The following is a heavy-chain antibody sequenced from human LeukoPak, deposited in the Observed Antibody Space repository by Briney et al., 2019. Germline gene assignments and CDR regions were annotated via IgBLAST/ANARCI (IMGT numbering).Heavy chain of an antibody. CDR2: INHSGST. CDR3: ARNIAAAGPGSFDI. D-gene: IGHD6-13*01. V-gene: IGHV4-34*01. Sequence: SETLSLTCAVYGVSFSGYYWSWIRQPPGKGLEWIGEINHSGSTNYNPSLKSRVTLSVDTSKNQFPLKLSSVTAADTAVYYCARNIAAAGPGSFDIWGQGTMVTVSS. J-gene: IGHJ3*02. CDR1: GVSFSGYY.